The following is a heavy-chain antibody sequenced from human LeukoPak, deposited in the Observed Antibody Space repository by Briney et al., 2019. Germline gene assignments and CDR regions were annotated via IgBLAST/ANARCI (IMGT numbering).Heavy chain of an antibody. CDR2: ISWNSGSI. CDR1: GFTFDDYA. Sequence: PGRSLRLSCAASGFTFDDYAMHWVRQAPGKGLEWVSGISWNSGSIGYADSLKGRFTISRDNAKNSLYLQMNSLRAEDTALYYCAKGNRGGVDYWGQRTLVAVSS. CDR3: AKGNRGGVDY. J-gene: IGHJ4*02. V-gene: IGHV3-9*01. D-gene: IGHD2-15*01.